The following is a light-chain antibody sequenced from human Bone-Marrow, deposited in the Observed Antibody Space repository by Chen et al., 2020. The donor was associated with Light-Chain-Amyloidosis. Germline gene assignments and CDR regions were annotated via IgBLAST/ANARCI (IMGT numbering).Light chain of an antibody. Sequence: QSVLTQPPSASGTPGQRITISCPGSRSNIGINHVYWYQQLPGTAPKLFMYKSDQRPSGVPDRFAGSKSGGSASLAISGLRSEDEADYYCAAWDDRLNGWVFGGGTKLTVL. V-gene: IGLV1-47*01. J-gene: IGLJ3*02. CDR3: AAWDDRLNGWV. CDR2: KSD. CDR1: RSNIGINH.